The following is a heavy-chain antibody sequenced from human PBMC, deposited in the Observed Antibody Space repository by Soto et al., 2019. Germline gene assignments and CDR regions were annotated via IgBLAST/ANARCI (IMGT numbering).Heavy chain of an antibody. D-gene: IGHD2-15*01. V-gene: IGHV4-30-4*01. Sequence: SETLSLTCSVSGDSISTVDYFWSWIRQPPGQALEYIGYIYKSTTTYYNPSFESRVAISLDTSKSQFSLNVTSVTAADTAVYFCARGRYCLTGRCFPNWFDSWGQGTLVTVSS. CDR1: GDSISTVDYF. CDR3: ARGRYCLTGRCFPNWFDS. J-gene: IGHJ5*01. CDR2: IYKSTTT.